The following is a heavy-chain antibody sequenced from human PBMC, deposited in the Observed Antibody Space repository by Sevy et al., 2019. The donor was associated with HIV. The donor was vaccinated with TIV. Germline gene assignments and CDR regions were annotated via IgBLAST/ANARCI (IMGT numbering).Heavy chain of an antibody. V-gene: IGHV3-48*03. J-gene: IGHJ4*02. Sequence: GGSLRLSCVASGITFSRYEMNWVRQAPGKGLQWISYISTGGGNIYYSDSVKGRFSISRDNAKNLVHLQMNSLRAEDTALYYCATSRRDDYNYFFDYWGQGTLVTVSS. CDR1: GITFSRYE. D-gene: IGHD4-4*01. CDR2: ISTGGGNI. CDR3: ATSRRDDYNYFFDY.